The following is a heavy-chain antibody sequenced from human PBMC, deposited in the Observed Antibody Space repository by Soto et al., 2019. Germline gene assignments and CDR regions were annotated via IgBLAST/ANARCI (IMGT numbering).Heavy chain of an antibody. D-gene: IGHD3-10*01. CDR2: IVPFIGTA. CDR1: GYVFSSYG. CDR3: ARATAILWFGESPY. Sequence: ASVKVSCKASGYVFSSYGINWVRQAPGQGLEWMGGIVPFIGTANFAQKLQGRVTITADESTSTAYMELSSLRSEHTAVYYCARATAILWFGESPYWGQGTLVTVS. V-gene: IGHV1-69*13. J-gene: IGHJ4*02.